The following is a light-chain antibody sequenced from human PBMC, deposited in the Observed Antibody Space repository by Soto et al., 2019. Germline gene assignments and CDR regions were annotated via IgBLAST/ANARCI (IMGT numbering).Light chain of an antibody. V-gene: IGLV1-44*01. CDR2: SNN. CDR1: NSNIGSNI. Sequence: QSVLTQPPSASGTPGQRVTISCSGSNSNIGSNIVNWYQQLPGTAPKLLIYSNNQRPSGVPDRFSVSKSGTSASLAISGLQSEDEADYYCAAWDDSLNGHYVFGTGTKVTVL. J-gene: IGLJ1*01. CDR3: AAWDDSLNGHYV.